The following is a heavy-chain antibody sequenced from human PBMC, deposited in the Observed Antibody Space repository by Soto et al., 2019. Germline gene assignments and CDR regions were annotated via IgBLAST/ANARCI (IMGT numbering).Heavy chain of an antibody. Sequence: PSETLSLTCAFYGGSFSSYQWSWVRQAPGKGLEWIGEINHSGSTNYSPSLKSRVTMSIDTSRNQFSLMLSSVTAADAAMYYCASYWEVTPRRYGLAVWGQGTTVTVSS. CDR2: INHSGST. V-gene: IGHV4-34*01. D-gene: IGHD2-21*02. CDR3: ASYWEVTPRRYGLAV. J-gene: IGHJ6*02. CDR1: GGSFSSYQ.